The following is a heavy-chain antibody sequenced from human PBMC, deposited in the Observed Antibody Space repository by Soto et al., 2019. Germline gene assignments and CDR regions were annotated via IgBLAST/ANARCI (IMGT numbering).Heavy chain of an antibody. J-gene: IGHJ5*02. CDR3: ARGSSGWYNWFDP. Sequence: SVKVSCKASGGTFSSYAISWVRQAPGQRLEWMGGIIPIFGTANYAQKFQGRVTITADESTSTAYMELSSLRSEDTAVYYCARGSSGWYNWFDPWGQGTLVTVSS. D-gene: IGHD6-19*01. V-gene: IGHV1-69*13. CDR1: GGTFSSYA. CDR2: IIPIFGTA.